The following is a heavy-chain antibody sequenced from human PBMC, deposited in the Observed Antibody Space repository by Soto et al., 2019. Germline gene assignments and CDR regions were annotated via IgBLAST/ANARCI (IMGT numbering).Heavy chain of an antibody. Sequence: GGSLRLSCAASGFTFSSYGMHWVRQAPGKGLEWVAVISYDGSNKYYADSVKGRFTISRDNSKNTLYLQMNSLRAEDTAVYYCAKDLLGYSSSSLVGYWGQGTLVTVSS. J-gene: IGHJ4*02. CDR2: ISYDGSNK. CDR1: GFTFSSYG. CDR3: AKDLLGYSSSSLVGY. V-gene: IGHV3-30*18. D-gene: IGHD6-6*01.